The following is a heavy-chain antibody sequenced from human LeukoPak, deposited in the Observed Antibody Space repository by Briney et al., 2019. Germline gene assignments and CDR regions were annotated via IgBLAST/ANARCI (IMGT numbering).Heavy chain of an antibody. CDR1: CGSISVCY. Sequence: SETLSLTWSVSCGSISVCYWRWIRQPPGKGLEWIGYIYYSGSTNYNPSLKSRVTISVDTSKNQFSLKLSSVTAADTAVYYCARGCSAGTPHNWFDPWGQGTLVTVSS. CDR2: IYYSGST. V-gene: IGHV4-59*01. D-gene: IGHD6-13*01. CDR3: ARGCSAGTPHNWFDP. J-gene: IGHJ5*02.